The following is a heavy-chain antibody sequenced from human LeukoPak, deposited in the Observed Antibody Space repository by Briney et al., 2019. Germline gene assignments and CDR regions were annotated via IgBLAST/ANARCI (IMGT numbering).Heavy chain of an antibody. J-gene: IGHJ3*02. V-gene: IGHV3-21*01. CDR1: GYTFSSYS. CDR3: ASYYYGSGGDAFDI. Sequence: GGSLRLSCAASGYTFSSYSMNWVRQAPGKGLEWVSSISSSSSYIYYTDSMKGRFTISRDNAKNSLYLQMNSLRAEDTAVYYCASYYYGSGGDAFDIWGQGTMVTVSS. CDR2: ISSSSSYI. D-gene: IGHD3-10*01.